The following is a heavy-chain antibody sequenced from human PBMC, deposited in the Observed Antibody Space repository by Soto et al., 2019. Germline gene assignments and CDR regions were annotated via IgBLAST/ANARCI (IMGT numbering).Heavy chain of an antibody. D-gene: IGHD3-10*01. V-gene: IGHV3-48*01. CDR3: ARDGAGLVRGPDF. CDR1: GFTFSTYS. CDR2: ISSSSSTI. J-gene: IGHJ4*02. Sequence: GGSLRLSCAASGFTFSTYSMNWVRQVPGKGLEWVSYISSSSSTIFYTDSVKGRFTVSRDNAKNSLYLQMNSLRAEDTAVYYCARDGAGLVRGPDFWGQGTLVTVSS.